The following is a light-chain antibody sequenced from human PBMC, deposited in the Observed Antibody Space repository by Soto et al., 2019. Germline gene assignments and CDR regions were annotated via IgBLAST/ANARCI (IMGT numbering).Light chain of an antibody. J-gene: IGKJ1*01. Sequence: DIVMTQSPSSLSASPVERATLSCGASQSVSSYLAWYQQKPGPAPKLLIYAASTMYSGIPARFRGSGSGTEFTLTISSLQSEDSAAYYCQHYKNYSTWTFGQGTKVDI. CDR1: QSVSSY. CDR2: AAS. V-gene: IGKV3-15*01. CDR3: QHYKNYSTWT.